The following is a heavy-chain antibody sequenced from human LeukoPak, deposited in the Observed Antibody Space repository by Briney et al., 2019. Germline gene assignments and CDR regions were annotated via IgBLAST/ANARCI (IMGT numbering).Heavy chain of an antibody. CDR3: AKDGITTY. CDR1: GFTFDDYA. D-gene: IGHD3-22*01. V-gene: IGHV3-9*01. J-gene: IGHJ4*02. Sequence: GGSLRLSCAASGFTFDDYAMHWVRQAPGKGLEWVSGISWNSGSIGYADSVKGRFTISRDNAKNSLYLQMNSLRAEDTALYYCAKDGITTYWGQGTLVTVSS. CDR2: ISWNSGSI.